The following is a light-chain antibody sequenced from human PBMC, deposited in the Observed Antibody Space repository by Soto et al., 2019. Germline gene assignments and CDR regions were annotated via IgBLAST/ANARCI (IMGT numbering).Light chain of an antibody. J-gene: IGKJ1*01. V-gene: IGKV1-5*03. Sequence: DIQMTQSPSTLSGSVGYIVTITCRASQTISSWLAWYQQKPGKAPKLLIYKASTLKSGVPSRFSGSGSGTEFTLTISSLQPDDFATYYCQHYNSYSEACGQGTKGDIK. CDR3: QHYNSYSEA. CDR1: QTISSW. CDR2: KAS.